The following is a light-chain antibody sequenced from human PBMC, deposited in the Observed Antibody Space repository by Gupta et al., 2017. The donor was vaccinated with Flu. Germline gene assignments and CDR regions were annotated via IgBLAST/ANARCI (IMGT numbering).Light chain of an antibody. CDR1: RDISTY. J-gene: IGKJ4*01. CDR3: QHYDNLPS. Sequence: SPSSLSASVGDSVTITCQASRDISTYLNWYQQKPGEAPKLLIYAASTVQSGVPSRFSGSGSGTDFTFTISSLQLEDIATYYCQHYDNLPSFGGGTKVEIK. V-gene: IGKV1-33*01. CDR2: AAS.